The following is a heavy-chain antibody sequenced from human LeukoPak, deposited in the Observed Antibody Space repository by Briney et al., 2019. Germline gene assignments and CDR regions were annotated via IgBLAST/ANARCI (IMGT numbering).Heavy chain of an antibody. V-gene: IGHV3-7*01. D-gene: IGHD6-19*01. CDR2: IKQDGSEK. CDR3: AAEGSSGWQTYYFDY. J-gene: IGHJ4*02. CDR1: GFTFSSYW. Sequence: GGSLRLSCAASGFTFSSYWMSWVRQAPGKGLEWVANIKQDGSEKYYVDSVKGRFTISRDNAKNSLYLQMNSLRAEDTAVYYCAAEGSSGWQTYYFDYWGQGTLVTVSS.